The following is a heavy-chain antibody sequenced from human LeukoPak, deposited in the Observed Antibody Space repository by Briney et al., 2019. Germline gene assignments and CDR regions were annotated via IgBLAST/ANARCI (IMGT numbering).Heavy chain of an antibody. D-gene: IGHD4-11*01. CDR1: GGSISSSSYY. J-gene: IGHJ3*02. CDR3: ARCRGDYGNYVLPTDDAFDI. Sequence: PSETLSLTCTGSGGSISSSSYYWGWIRQPPGKGLEWIGSIYYSGSTYYNPSLKSRVTISVDTSKNQFSLKLSSVTAADTAVYYCARCRGDYGNYVLPTDDAFDIWGQGTMVTVSS. V-gene: IGHV4-39*07. CDR2: IYYSGST.